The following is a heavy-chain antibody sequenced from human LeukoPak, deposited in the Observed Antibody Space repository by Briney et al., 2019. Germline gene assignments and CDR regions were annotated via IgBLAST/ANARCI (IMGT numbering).Heavy chain of an antibody. CDR3: ARDRPLRQLVGYFFDY. CDR1: GFTFSTYS. Sequence: GGSLRLSCAASGFTFSTYSMNWVRQAPGKGLEWVSSISGSSNYIYYADTVKGRFTISRDNAKNSLYLQMNSLRAEDTAVYYCARDRPLRQLVGYFFDYWGQGTLVTVSS. V-gene: IGHV3-21*01. CDR2: ISGSSNYI. D-gene: IGHD6-6*01. J-gene: IGHJ4*02.